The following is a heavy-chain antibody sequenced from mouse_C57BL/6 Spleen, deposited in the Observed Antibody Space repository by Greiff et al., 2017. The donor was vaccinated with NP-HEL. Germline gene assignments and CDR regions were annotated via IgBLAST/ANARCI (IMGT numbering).Heavy chain of an antibody. J-gene: IGHJ3*01. CDR3: ARTDYGSSFPWFAY. CDR1: GYTFTSYG. CDR2: IYPRSGNT. V-gene: IGHV1-81*01. Sequence: QVQLKQSGAELARPGASVKLSCKASGYTFTSYGISWVKQRTGQGLEWIGEIYPRSGNTYSNEKFKGKATLTADKSSSTAYMELRSLTSEDSAVYFCARTDYGSSFPWFAYWGQGTLVTVSA. D-gene: IGHD1-1*01.